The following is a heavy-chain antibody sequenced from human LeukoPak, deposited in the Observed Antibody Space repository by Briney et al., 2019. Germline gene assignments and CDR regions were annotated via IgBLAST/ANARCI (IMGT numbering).Heavy chain of an antibody. CDR3: ATVHFGYFTF. J-gene: IGHJ4*02. CDR1: GLTFSDYH. CDR2: ISDNGRTK. D-gene: IGHD3-3*01. V-gene: IGHV3-11*01. Sequence: GGSLRLSCAASGLTFSDYHMSWIRQAPGKGLEWVSHISDNGRTKYYANSVQGRFTVSRDNAKNSLYLQMNSLRADDTAVYYCATVHFGYFTFWGQGTLVPVSS.